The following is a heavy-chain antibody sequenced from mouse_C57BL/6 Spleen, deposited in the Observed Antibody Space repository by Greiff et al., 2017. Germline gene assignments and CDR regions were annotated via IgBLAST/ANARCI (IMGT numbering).Heavy chain of an antibody. CDR1: GYTITDYN. Sequence: EVQLQQSGPELVKPGASVKIPCTASGYTITDYNMDWVKQSHGKSLEWIGDINPNNGGTIYNQKFKGKATLTVDKSSSTAYMELRSLTSEDTAVYYCARRGSSEYYFDYWGQGTTLTVSS. V-gene: IGHV1-18*01. CDR2: INPNNGGT. D-gene: IGHD1-1*01. CDR3: ARRGSSEYYFDY. J-gene: IGHJ2*01.